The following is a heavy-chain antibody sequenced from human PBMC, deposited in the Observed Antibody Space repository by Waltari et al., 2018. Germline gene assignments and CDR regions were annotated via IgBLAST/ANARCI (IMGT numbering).Heavy chain of an antibody. CDR2: IYHSGST. V-gene: IGHV4-38-2*01. CDR1: GYSLSSAYY. D-gene: IGHD3-9*01. J-gene: IGHJ4*02. CDR3: ARTYYDILTGSPLDY. Sequence: QVQLQESGPGLVKPSETLSLTCAVSGYSLSSAYYWGWFRPPPGKGLEWIGSIYHSGSTYYNPSLKSRVTISVDTSKNQFSLKLSSVTAADTAVYYCARTYYDILTGSPLDYWGQGTLVTVSS.